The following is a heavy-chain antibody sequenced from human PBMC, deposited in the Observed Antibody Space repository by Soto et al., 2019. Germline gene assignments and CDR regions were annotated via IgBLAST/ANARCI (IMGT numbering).Heavy chain of an antibody. V-gene: IGHV3-33*01. CDR2: IWHDGKNK. D-gene: IGHD1-1*01. CDR1: GFTFSNYG. J-gene: IGHJ4*02. CDR3: ARDPGNDEAIDY. Sequence: QVQLVESGGGVVQPGRSLRLSCAASGFTFSNYGLHWVRQAPGKGLEWVAIIWHDGKNKDYADSVKGRFTVSRDNSKNELYLQMNSLRAGDTAVYPGARDPGNDEAIDYWGQGTLVTVSS.